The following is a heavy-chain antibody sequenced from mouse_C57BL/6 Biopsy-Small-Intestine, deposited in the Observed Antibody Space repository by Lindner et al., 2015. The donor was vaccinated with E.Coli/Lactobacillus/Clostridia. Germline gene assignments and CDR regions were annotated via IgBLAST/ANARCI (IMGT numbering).Heavy chain of an antibody. CDR1: GFTFSDYG. CDR2: ISSGSSTI. J-gene: IGHJ4*01. Sequence: MQLQESGGDLVKPGGSLKLSCAASGFTFSDYGVHWVRQAPEKGLEWVAYISSGSSTIYYADTVKGRFTISRDNAKNTLFLQMTSLRSEDTAMYYCAKPHYYAMDYWGQGTSVTVSS. CDR3: AKPHYYAMDY. V-gene: IGHV5-17*01.